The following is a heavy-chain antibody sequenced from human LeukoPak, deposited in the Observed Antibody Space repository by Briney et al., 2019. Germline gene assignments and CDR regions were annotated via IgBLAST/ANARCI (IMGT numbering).Heavy chain of an antibody. Sequence: ASVKVSCKASGYTFTRYGISWVRQAPGQGLEWMGWINTYNGKTNYAQKFQGRVTMSTDTSTSTAYMELRSLRSDDTAVYYCARRGRIVMVTAIPKDDAFDIWGQGTMVTVSS. CDR2: INTYNGKT. CDR1: GYTFTRYG. J-gene: IGHJ3*02. V-gene: IGHV1-18*01. CDR3: ARRGRIVMVTAIPKDDAFDI. D-gene: IGHD2-21*02.